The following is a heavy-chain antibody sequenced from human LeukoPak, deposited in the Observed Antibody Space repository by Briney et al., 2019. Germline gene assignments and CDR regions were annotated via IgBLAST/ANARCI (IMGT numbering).Heavy chain of an antibody. J-gene: IGHJ4*02. V-gene: IGHV4-59*01. Sequence: SETLSLTCAVYGGSFSGYYWSWIRQPPGKGLEWIGYIYYSGSTNYNPSLKSRVTISVDTSKNQFSLKLSSVTAADTAVYYCARVGYGSSSDYWGQGTLVTVSS. CDR2: IYYSGST. CDR1: GGSFSGYY. CDR3: ARVGYGSSSDY. D-gene: IGHD6-13*01.